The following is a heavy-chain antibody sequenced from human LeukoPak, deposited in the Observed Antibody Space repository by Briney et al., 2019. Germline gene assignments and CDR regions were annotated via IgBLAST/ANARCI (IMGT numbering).Heavy chain of an antibody. J-gene: IGHJ3*02. D-gene: IGHD3-3*01. CDR1: GFTFQSYW. CDR3: ARGFTIFGVVNDGFDI. CDR2: IYIDGSST. V-gene: IGHV3-74*01. Sequence: GGSVRLSCAPSGFTFQSYWLNWLRQAPGKGVVWVSRIYIDGSSTTYADSMKDRFTISRDNAKNTVYLQMNRLRAEDTALYYCARGFTIFGVVNDGFDIWGQGTKVTVSS.